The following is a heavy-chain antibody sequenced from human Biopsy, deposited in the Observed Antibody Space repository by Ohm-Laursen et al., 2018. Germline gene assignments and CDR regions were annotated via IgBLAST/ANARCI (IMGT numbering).Heavy chain of an antibody. Sequence: SETLSLTCAVSGYSISSGYYWGWIRQPPGKGLEWIGSIYHGGSTYYNPSLKSRVTISVDTPKNQFSLKLSSVTAADTAGYYCARGQALKSFDYWGQGTLVTASS. J-gene: IGHJ4*02. V-gene: IGHV4-38-2*01. CDR1: GYSISSGYY. CDR3: ARGQALKSFDY. CDR2: IYHGGST.